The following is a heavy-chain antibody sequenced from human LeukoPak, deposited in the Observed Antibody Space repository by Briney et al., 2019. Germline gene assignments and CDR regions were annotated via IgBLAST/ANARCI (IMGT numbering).Heavy chain of an antibody. CDR2: ISSSSSYI. D-gene: IGHD6-13*01. J-gene: IGHJ4*02. CDR1: GFTFSSYS. V-gene: IGHV3-21*01. Sequence: KPGGSLRLPCAASGFTFSSYSMNWVRQAPGKGLEWVSSISSSSSYIYYADSVKGRFTISRDNAKNSLYLQMNSLRAEDTAVYYCARDRGDPEVIAAASTHWGQGTLVTVSS. CDR3: ARDRGDPEVIAAASTH.